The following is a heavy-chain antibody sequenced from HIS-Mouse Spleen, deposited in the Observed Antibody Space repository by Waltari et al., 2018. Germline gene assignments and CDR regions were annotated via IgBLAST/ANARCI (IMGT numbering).Heavy chain of an antibody. CDR3: AREIPYSSSWYDWYFDL. V-gene: IGHV4-39*07. CDR1: GGSLSSSSSS. D-gene: IGHD6-13*01. J-gene: IGHJ2*01. CDR2: IYYSGST. Sequence: QLQLQESGPGLVKPSETLSLTCTVSGGSLSSSSSSLGWICHPPGRGLAWIGSIYYSGSTYYNPSLKSRVTISVDTSKNQFSLKLSSVTAADTAVYYCAREIPYSSSWYDWYFDLWGRGTLVTVSS.